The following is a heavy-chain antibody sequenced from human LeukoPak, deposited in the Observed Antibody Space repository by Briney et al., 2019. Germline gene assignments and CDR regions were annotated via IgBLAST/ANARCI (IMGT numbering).Heavy chain of an antibody. V-gene: IGHV3-7*01. Sequence: GGSLRLSCAASGFTFSSYWMSWVRQAPGKGLKWVANIKQDGSEKYYVDSVKGRFTISRDNAKNSLYLQMNSLRAEDTAVYYCARDEYLDDYYYYYYMDVWGKGTTVTVSS. J-gene: IGHJ6*03. D-gene: IGHD2-2*01. CDR3: ARDEYLDDYYYYYYMDV. CDR1: GFTFSSYW. CDR2: IKQDGSEK.